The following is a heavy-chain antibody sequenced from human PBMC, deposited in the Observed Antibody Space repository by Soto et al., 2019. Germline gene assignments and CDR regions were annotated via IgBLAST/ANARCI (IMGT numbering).Heavy chain of an antibody. V-gene: IGHV3-30*18. CDR2: ISYDGSNK. D-gene: IGHD1-26*01. J-gene: IGHJ4*02. CDR3: AKGVGSYTAYFDY. CDR1: GFTFSSYG. Sequence: GGSLRLSCAASGFTFSSYGIHWVRQAPCKGLEWVAVISYDGSNKYYADSVKGRFTISRDNSKNTLYLQMNSLRAEDTAVYYCAKGVGSYTAYFDYGGQGTLV.